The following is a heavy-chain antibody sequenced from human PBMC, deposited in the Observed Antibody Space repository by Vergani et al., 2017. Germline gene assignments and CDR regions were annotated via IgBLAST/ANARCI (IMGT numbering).Heavy chain of an antibody. V-gene: IGHV2-5*02. Sequence: QIPLKESGPTLVKPTQTLPLSCTFSGFSLSTSGVGVVWLRPPPGKALVWLALIYWADDNRYSPSLQSRLTITTDTSKNQVVLTMTNMDPVDTATYYCAHRSGYDILTGSGFDIWGQGTMVTVSS. CDR2: IYWADDN. CDR1: GFSLSTSGVG. CDR3: AHRSGYDILTGSGFDI. J-gene: IGHJ3*02. D-gene: IGHD3-9*01.